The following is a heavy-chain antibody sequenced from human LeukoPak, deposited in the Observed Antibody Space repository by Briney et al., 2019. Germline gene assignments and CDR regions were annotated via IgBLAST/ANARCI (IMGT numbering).Heavy chain of an antibody. D-gene: IGHD3-10*01. V-gene: IGHV3-21*01. CDR2: VTSSSTYI. CDR3: AGWQGAGGLDY. CDR1: GFTFSSYS. Sequence: GGSLRLSCAASGFTFSSYSMNWARQAPGKGLEWVSSVTSSSTYIYYTDSVKGRFTISRDNAKNSLYLQMNSLRAEDTAVYYCAGWQGAGGLDYWGQGILVTVSS. J-gene: IGHJ4*02.